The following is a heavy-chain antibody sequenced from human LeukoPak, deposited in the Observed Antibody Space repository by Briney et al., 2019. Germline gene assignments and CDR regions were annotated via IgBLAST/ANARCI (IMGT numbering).Heavy chain of an antibody. CDR1: GYSFPNYW. CDR3: ARAGYSNRWDGVDY. D-gene: IGHD2/OR15-2a*01. Sequence: GESLKISCKGSGYSFPNYWIGWVRQMPGKGLEWMGIIHPDDSDTRYSPSFQGQVTISADKSINTAYLQWSSLKASDSAMYYCARAGYSNRWDGVDYXXXGTLVTVSS. CDR2: IHPDDSDT. J-gene: IGHJ4*01. V-gene: IGHV5-51*01.